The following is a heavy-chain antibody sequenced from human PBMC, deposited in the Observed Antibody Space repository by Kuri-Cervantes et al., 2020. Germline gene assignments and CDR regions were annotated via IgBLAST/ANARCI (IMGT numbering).Heavy chain of an antibody. Sequence: SPKISCAATGFTFSDYYMSWIRQAPGKGLEWVSYISSSGSTIYYADSVKGRFTISRDNAKNSLSLQMNSLRAEDTAVFYCARGYDFWSGSGNMDVWGKGTTVTVSS. V-gene: IGHV3-11*04. J-gene: IGHJ6*03. CDR3: ARGYDFWSGSGNMDV. CDR2: ISSSGSTI. D-gene: IGHD3-3*01. CDR1: GFTFSDYY.